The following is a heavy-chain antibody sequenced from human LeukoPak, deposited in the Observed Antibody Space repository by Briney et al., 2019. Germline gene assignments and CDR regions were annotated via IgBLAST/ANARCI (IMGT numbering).Heavy chain of an antibody. J-gene: IGHJ6*02. CDR2: IRSKAYGGTT. D-gene: IGHD1-26*01. CDR1: GFTFGDYA. Sequence: GGSLRLSCTASGFTFGDYAMSWFRQAPGKGLEWVGFIRSKAYGGTTEYAAFVKGRFTISRDDSKSIAYLQMNSLETEDTAVYYCTRDSDSGSYFYYYYGMDVWGQGTTVTVSS. CDR3: TRDSDSGSYFYYYYGMDV. V-gene: IGHV3-49*03.